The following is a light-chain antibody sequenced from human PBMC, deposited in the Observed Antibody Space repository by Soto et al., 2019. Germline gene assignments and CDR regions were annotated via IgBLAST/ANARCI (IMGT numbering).Light chain of an antibody. CDR1: AGTVTSGHY. V-gene: IGLV7-46*01. J-gene: IGLJ2*01. CDR2: DTS. CDR3: LLLYGGTQFL. Sequence: QAVVTQEPSLTVSPGGTVTLTRGSSAGTVTSGHYPFWFQQKPGQAPRTLIYDTSNKHSWTPARFSGSLLGGKAALTLSGAQPEDEADYYCLLLYGGTQFLFGGGTKLTVL.